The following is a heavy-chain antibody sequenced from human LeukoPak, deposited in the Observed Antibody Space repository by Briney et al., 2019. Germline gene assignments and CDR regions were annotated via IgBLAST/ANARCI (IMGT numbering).Heavy chain of an antibody. CDR3: ATGVLPYYHYYGMDV. D-gene: IGHD4/OR15-4a*01. CDR2: MNPNSGNT. CDR1: GYTFTSYD. V-gene: IGHV1-8*01. Sequence: ASVKVSCKASGYTFTSYDINWVRQATGQGLEWMGWMNPNSGNTGYAQKFQGRVTMTRNTSISTAYMELSSLRSEDTAVYYCATGVLPYYHYYGMDVWGQGTTVTVSS. J-gene: IGHJ6*02.